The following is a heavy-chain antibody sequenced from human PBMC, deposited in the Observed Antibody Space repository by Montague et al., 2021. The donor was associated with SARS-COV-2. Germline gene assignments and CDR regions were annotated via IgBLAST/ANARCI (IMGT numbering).Heavy chain of an antibody. CDR1: GDSVSGNSVA. V-gene: IGHV6-1*01. J-gene: IGHJ4*02. D-gene: IGHD2-15*01. CDR2: TYYRSERNN. CDR3: ARTIASSDY. Sequence: CAISGDSVSGNSVAWNWIRQSPSRGFVWLVGTYYRSERNNDYAVSVKSRITINPDTSENQISLQLNSVTPEDTAVYYCARTIASSDYWGQGTLVTVSS.